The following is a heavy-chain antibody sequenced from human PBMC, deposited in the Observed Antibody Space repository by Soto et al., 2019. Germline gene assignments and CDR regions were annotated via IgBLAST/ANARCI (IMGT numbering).Heavy chain of an antibody. J-gene: IGHJ4*02. CDR2: IKSKTDGGTT. V-gene: IGHV3-15*07. CDR3: TTGSPRGSYPLDY. D-gene: IGHD1-26*01. CDR1: GFTFSNAW. Sequence: GGSLRLSCAASGFTFSNAWMNWVRQAPGKGLEWVGRIKSKTDGGTTDYAAPVKGRFTISRDDSKNTLYLQMNSLKTEDTAVYYCTTGSPRGSYPLDYWGQGTLVTVSS.